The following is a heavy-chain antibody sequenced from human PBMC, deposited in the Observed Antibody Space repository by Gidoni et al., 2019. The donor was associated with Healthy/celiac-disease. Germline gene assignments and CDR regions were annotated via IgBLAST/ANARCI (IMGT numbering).Heavy chain of an antibody. D-gene: IGHD6-25*01. CDR1: GFPFSRYA. J-gene: IGHJ4*02. V-gene: IGHV3-23*01. CDR2: ISCSGGST. Sequence: EVQLLESGGGLVQPGGSLRLSCSASGFPFSRYAMSWVRQAPGKGLEWVSAISCSGGSTYYADSVKGRFTSSRDNSKNTLYLQMNSLRAEDTAVYYCAKDYWQRAYYFDYWGQGTLVTVSS. CDR3: AKDYWQRAYYFDY.